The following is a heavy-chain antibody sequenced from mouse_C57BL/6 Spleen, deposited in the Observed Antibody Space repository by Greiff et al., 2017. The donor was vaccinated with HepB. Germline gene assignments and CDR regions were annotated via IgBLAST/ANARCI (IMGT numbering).Heavy chain of an antibody. CDR1: GYTFTSYW. J-gene: IGHJ2*01. D-gene: IGHD3-3*01. CDR2: IDPSDSET. V-gene: IGHV1-52*01. CDR3: ARKRDVGYFDY. Sequence: QVQLQQPGAELVRPGSSVKLSCKASGYTFTSYWMHWVKQRPIQGLEWIGNIDPSDSETHYNQKFKDKATLTVDKSSSTAYMQLSSLTSEDSAVYYCARKRDVGYFDYWGQGTTLTVSS.